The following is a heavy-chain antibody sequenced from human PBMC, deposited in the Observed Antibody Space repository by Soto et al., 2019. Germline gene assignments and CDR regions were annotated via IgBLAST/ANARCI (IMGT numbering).Heavy chain of an antibody. D-gene: IGHD1-20*01. CDR3: AREGRLTGTDGFDY. J-gene: IGHJ4*02. CDR1: GVTFSPYG. V-gene: IGHV1-69*06. CDR2: IIPIFDTT. Sequence: SVKVSCKGSGVTFSPYGVSWVRQAPGQGLEWMGMIIPIFDTTNYAQKFQGRVTITADTSTSTAYMELSSLRSEDTAVYYCAREGRLTGTDGFDYWGQGTLVTSPQ.